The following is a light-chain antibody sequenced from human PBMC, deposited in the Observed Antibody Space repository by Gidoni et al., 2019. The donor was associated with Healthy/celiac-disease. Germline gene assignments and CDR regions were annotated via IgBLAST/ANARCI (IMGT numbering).Light chain of an antibody. Sequence: QPVLTQPPSSSASPGESARLTCTLTSDINVCSYNIYWYQQKPGSPPRYLLYYYTDSDKDQGSGVPSRFSGSKDASANTGILLISVLQSEDEADYYCMIWPSNAVVFGGGTKLTVL. V-gene: IGLV5-37*01. CDR2: YYTDSDK. CDR3: MIWPSNAVV. CDR1: SDINVCSYN. J-gene: IGLJ2*01.